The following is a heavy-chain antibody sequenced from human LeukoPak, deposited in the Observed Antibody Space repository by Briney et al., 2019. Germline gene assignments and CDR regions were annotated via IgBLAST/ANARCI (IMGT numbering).Heavy chain of an antibody. D-gene: IGHD6-13*01. V-gene: IGHV4-38-2*01. Sequence: SETLSLTCAVSGYSISSGYYWGWIRQPPGKGLEWIGSIYHSGSTYYNPSLKSRVTISVDTSKNQFSLKLSSVTAADKAVYYCARSQYSSSWFHWGQGALVTVSS. CDR2: IYHSGST. CDR3: ARSQYSSSWFH. J-gene: IGHJ4*02. CDR1: GYSISSGYY.